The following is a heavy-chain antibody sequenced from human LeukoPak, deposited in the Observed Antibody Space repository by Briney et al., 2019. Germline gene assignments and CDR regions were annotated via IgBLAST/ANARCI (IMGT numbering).Heavy chain of an antibody. J-gene: IGHJ4*02. CDR3: ARVRGYGGY. Sequence: SETLSLTCTVSGGSISSSSYYWSWIRQPPGKGLEWIGEINHSGSTNYNPSLKSRVTISVDTSKNQFSLKLSSVTAADTAVYYCARVRGYGGYWGQGTLVTVSS. V-gene: IGHV4-39*07. CDR1: GGSISSSSYY. D-gene: IGHD2-15*01. CDR2: INHSGST.